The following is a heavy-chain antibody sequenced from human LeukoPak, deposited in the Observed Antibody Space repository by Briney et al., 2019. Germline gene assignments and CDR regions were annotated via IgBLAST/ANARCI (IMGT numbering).Heavy chain of an antibody. CDR3: ARLVDFWSGSVRFDP. J-gene: IGHJ5*02. D-gene: IGHD3-3*01. CDR1: GGSISSSSYY. Sequence: SETPSLTCTVSGGSISSSSYYWGWIRQPPGKGLEWIGSTYYSGSTYYNPSLKSRVTISVDTSKNQFSLKLSSVTAADTAVYYCARLVDFWSGSVRFDPWGQGTLVTVSS. CDR2: TYYSGST. V-gene: IGHV4-39*01.